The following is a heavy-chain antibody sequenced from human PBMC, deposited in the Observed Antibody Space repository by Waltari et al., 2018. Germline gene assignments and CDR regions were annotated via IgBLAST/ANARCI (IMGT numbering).Heavy chain of an antibody. CDR1: GFSFCSSE. J-gene: IGHJ5*02. CDR2: ISVSGSTL. D-gene: IGHD2-15*01. CDR3: ARSLGYCSGGSCPSSFDP. V-gene: IGHV3-48*03. Sequence: EVQLVESGGGLVQLGGSLGLAWAAAGFSFCSSEMNWVRQAPGKGVEGVAYISVSGSTLYCADSVKGVFTISRDNATSSLDLQMHSLRVEDTAVDYCARSLGYCSGGSCPSSFDPWGQGTLVTVSS.